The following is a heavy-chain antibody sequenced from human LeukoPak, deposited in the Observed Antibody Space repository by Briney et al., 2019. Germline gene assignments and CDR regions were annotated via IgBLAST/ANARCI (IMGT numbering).Heavy chain of an antibody. D-gene: IGHD3-3*01. J-gene: IGHJ4*02. CDR2: ISGSDGST. CDR1: GFTLRTYA. Sequence: PGGSLRLSCAASGFTLRTYAMSWVRQAPGKGLEWVSAISGSDGSTYYADSVKGRFTISRDNSKNTLYLQMNSVRAEDTDVYYCAKDRGLRFLEWFFDYWGRGTLVTVSS. V-gene: IGHV3-23*01. CDR3: AKDRGLRFLEWFFDY.